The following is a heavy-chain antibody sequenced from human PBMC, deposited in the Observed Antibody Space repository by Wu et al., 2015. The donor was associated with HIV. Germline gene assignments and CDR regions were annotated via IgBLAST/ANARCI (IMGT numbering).Heavy chain of an antibody. CDR2: IIPTSGKP. D-gene: IGHD5-24*01. CDR1: GGTFSKYA. V-gene: IGHV1-69*05. CDR3: ARDGYRRDDYTRDYGMDV. J-gene: IGHJ6*02. Sequence: QVQLVQSGAEVKKPGSSVRVSCKALGGTFSKYAISWVRQAPGQGLEWMGGIIPTSGKPTYTQKFQDRVIFTSDEATSTAYMELRSLRSDDTAVYFCARDGYRRDDYTRDYGMDVWGQGTTVTVSS.